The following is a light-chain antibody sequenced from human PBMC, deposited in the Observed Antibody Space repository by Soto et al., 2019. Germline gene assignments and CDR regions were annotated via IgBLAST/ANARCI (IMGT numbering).Light chain of an antibody. CDR2: GGS. Sequence: DIVLTHSPGTLSLSPGERATLSCRSSQIVSSNHLAWYQQKPGQAPRLLIYGGSSRATGIPVRFSGSGSETDFTLTITRLEPEDFAVYYCQQYSSSRTFGQGTKVDIK. V-gene: IGKV3-20*01. CDR3: QQYSSSRT. J-gene: IGKJ1*01. CDR1: QIVSSNH.